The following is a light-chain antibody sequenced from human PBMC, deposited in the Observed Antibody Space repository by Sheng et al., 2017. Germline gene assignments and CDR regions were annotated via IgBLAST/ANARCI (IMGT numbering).Light chain of an antibody. V-gene: IGKV1D-16*01. J-gene: IGKJ4*01. CDR1: RPISTW. CDR2: SAS. CDR3: LQYASYPLT. Sequence: DIHLTQSPSFLSASIGDRVTITCRASRPISTWFAWFQQKSEKAPKSLIYSASSLQSGVPSRFVGSGSGTEFTLTITSLQPDDFATYYCLQYASYPLTFGGGTKLEIK.